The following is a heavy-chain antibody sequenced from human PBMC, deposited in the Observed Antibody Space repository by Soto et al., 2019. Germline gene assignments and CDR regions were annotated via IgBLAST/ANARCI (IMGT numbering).Heavy chain of an antibody. CDR1: GFTFSSYS. CDR3: ARDPHIGAFDI. CDR2: ISSSSSYI. D-gene: IGHD2-21*01. J-gene: IGHJ3*02. V-gene: IGHV3-21*01. Sequence: EVQLVESGGGLVKPGGSLRLSCAASGFTFSSYSMNWVRQAPGKGLEWVSSISSSSSYIYYADSVKGRFTIYRDNAKNSLYLQMNSLRAEDTAVYYCARDPHIGAFDIWGQGTMVTVSS.